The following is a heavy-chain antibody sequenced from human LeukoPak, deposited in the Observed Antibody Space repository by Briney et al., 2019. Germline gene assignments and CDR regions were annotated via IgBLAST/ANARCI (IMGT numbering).Heavy chain of an antibody. J-gene: IGHJ4*02. CDR2: INPSGGST. CDR1: GYTFTSYY. CDR3: ARDRFGEISIDY. D-gene: IGHD3-10*01. Sequence: GASVKVSCKASGYTFTSYYMHWVRQAPGQGLEWMGIINPSGGSTSYAQKFQGRVTMTRDMSTSTVYMELSSLRSEDTAVYYCARDRFGEISIDYWGQGTLVTVSS. V-gene: IGHV1-46*01.